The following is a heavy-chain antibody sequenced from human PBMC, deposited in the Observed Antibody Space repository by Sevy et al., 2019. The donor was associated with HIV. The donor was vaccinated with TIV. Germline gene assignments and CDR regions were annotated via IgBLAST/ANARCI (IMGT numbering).Heavy chain of an antibody. Sequence: ASVKVSCKASGYTFTGYYMHWVRQAPGQGLEWMGWINPNSGGTNYAQKFQGRVTMTRDTSISTAYMELSRLRSDDTAVYYCARDYSGSYYPTFDYWGQGTLVTVSS. V-gene: IGHV1-2*02. J-gene: IGHJ4*02. CDR2: INPNSGGT. CDR3: ARDYSGSYYPTFDY. CDR1: GYTFTGYY. D-gene: IGHD1-26*01.